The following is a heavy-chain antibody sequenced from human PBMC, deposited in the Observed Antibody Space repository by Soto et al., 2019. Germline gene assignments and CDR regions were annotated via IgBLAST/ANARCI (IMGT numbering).Heavy chain of an antibody. Sequence: SVKVSCKASGGSFSSYAISWVRQAPGQGLEWMGGIIPIFGTANYAQKFQGRVTITADESTSTAYMELSSLRSEDTAVYYCATEQLVHSFDYWGQGTLVTVSS. V-gene: IGHV1-69*13. CDR3: ATEQLVHSFDY. J-gene: IGHJ4*02. CDR1: GGSFSSYA. D-gene: IGHD6-13*01. CDR2: IIPIFGTA.